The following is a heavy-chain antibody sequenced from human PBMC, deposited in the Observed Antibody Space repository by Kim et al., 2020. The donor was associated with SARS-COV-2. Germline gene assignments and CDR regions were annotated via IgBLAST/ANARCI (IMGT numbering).Heavy chain of an antibody. J-gene: IGHJ4*02. CDR1: GYTFTSYY. CDR3: AREPRPVAYYYGSGSYYPIDY. V-gene: IGHV1-46*01. D-gene: IGHD3-10*01. Sequence: ASVKVSCKASGYTFTSYYMHWVRQAPGQGLEWMGIINPSGGSTSYAQKFQGRVTMTRDTSTSTVYMELSSLRSEDTAVYYCAREPRPVAYYYGSGSYYPIDYWGQGTLVTVSS. CDR2: INPSGGST.